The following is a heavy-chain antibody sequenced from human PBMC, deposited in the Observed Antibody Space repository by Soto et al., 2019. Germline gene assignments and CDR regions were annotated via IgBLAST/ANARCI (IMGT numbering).Heavy chain of an antibody. D-gene: IGHD6-13*01. CDR2: ISYDGSNK. CDR3: AKSQVPAALLAAAGPFDY. V-gene: IGHV3-30*18. CDR1: GFTFSSYG. Sequence: AGGSLRLSCAASGFTFSSYGMHWVRQSPGKGLEWVAVISYDGSNKYYADSVKGRFTISRDNSKNTLYLQMNSLRAEDTAVYYCAKSQVPAALLAAAGPFDYWGK. J-gene: IGHJ4*02.